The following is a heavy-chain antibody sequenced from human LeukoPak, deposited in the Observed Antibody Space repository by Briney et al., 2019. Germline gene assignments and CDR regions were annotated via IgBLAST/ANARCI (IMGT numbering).Heavy chain of an antibody. V-gene: IGHV3-30-3*01. CDR3: ARPSGDCSGGGCYDY. Sequence: GSLRLSCAASGFTFTHYTMHWVRQAPGKGLEWVALISFDGSNTYYADSVKGRFTISRDNSKNTLYLQMNSLRAEDTAVYYCARPSGDCSGGGCYDYWGQGTLVTVSS. CDR2: ISFDGSNT. D-gene: IGHD2-15*01. CDR1: GFTFTHYT. J-gene: IGHJ4*02.